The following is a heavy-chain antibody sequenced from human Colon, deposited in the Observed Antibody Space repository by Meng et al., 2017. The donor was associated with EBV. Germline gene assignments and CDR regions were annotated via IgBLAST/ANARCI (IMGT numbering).Heavy chain of an antibody. V-gene: IGHV4-39*01. D-gene: IGHD3-10*01. Sequence: LRLQESGPGILKPSGTLSLTCTVFGGSISSNGYYWDWVRQPPGKGLEWIGAIYHSGSTSYNPSLQSRVTMFVDTSKNQFSLMLTSVTATDTAVYYCARRRGGSGRDCWGQGTLVTVSS. J-gene: IGHJ4*02. CDR2: IYHSGST. CDR3: ARRRGGSGRDC. CDR1: GGSISSNGYY.